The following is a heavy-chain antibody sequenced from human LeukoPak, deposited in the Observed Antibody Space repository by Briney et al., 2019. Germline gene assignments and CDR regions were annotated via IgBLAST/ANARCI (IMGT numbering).Heavy chain of an antibody. CDR3: ARFRRIAAAGTGY. CDR2: ISSSSSYI. D-gene: IGHD6-13*01. Sequence: GGSLRLSCAASGFTFSSYSMNWVRQAPGKGLEWVSSISSSSSYIYYADSVKGRFTISRDNAKNSLYLQMNSLRAEDTAVYYCARFRRIAAAGTGYWGQGTLVTVSS. J-gene: IGHJ4*02. CDR1: GFTFSSYS. V-gene: IGHV3-21*01.